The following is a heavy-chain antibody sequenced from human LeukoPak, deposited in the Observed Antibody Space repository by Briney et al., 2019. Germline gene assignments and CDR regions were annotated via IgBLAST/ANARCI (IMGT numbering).Heavy chain of an antibody. CDR2: IRSKAFGGTA. CDR1: GFTFGDYA. D-gene: IGHD6-19*01. J-gene: IGHJ4*02. V-gene: IGHV3-49*04. CDR3: ARHSSGWFYDY. Sequence: GGSLRLSCTASGFTFGDYAMSWVRQAPGKGLEWVGFIRSKAFGGTAEYAASVKGRFTISRDDSKSIAYLQMNSLKTEDTAVFYCARHSSGWFYDYWGQGTLVTVSS.